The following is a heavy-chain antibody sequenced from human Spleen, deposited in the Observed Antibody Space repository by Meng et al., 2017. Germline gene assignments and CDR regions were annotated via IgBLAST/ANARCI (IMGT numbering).Heavy chain of an antibody. Sequence: SVKVSCKASGYTFTSYDINWVRQATGQGLEWMGGIIPIFGTANYAQKFQGRVTITTDASTSTAYIELSSLRSENTAVYYGTRDPWLLTRGAYYFDYWGQGTLVTVSS. CDR3: TRDPWLLTRGAYYFDY. D-gene: IGHD3-9*01. CDR2: IIPIFGTA. J-gene: IGHJ4*01. V-gene: IGHV1-69*05. CDR1: GYTFTSYD.